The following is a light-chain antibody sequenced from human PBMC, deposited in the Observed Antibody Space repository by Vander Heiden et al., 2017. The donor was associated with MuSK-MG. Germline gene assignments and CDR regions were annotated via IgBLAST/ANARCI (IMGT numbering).Light chain of an antibody. CDR2: KDS. CDR1: ALPKQY. Sequence: SYELTHPPSVSVSPGQTARITCSGDALPKQYAYWYQQKPGQAPVLVIYKDSERPSGIPERFSGSSSGTTVTLTISGVQAEDEADYYCQSADSSGTLEVFGGGTKLTGL. V-gene: IGLV3-25*03. CDR3: QSADSSGTLEV. J-gene: IGLJ2*01.